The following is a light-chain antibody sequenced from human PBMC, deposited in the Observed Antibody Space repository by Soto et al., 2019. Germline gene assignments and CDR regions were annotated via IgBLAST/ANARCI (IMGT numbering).Light chain of an antibody. Sequence: QSVLTPPAPVFGAPGQSITISRPGNSREVGGYNYVSWYQQHPGKAPELMIYDVSNRPSGVSNRFSGSKSGNTASLTISGLQAEDEADYYCSSYTSSSTLVVFGTGTKVTVL. CDR1: SREVGGYNY. CDR3: SSYTSSSTLVV. V-gene: IGLV2-14*01. CDR2: DVS. J-gene: IGLJ1*01.